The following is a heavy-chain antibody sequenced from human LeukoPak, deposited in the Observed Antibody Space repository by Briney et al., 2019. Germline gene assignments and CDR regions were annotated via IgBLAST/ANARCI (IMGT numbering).Heavy chain of an antibody. D-gene: IGHD1-26*01. Sequence: PGGSLRLSCAASGFSFTNYGMHWVRQAPGKGLEWVAFIRYDGSNKYYADSVKGRFTISRDNSKNTLYLQMNSLRAEDTAVYYCATELQTIVGASRLFDYWGQGTLVTVSS. CDR2: IRYDGSNK. V-gene: IGHV3-30*02. J-gene: IGHJ4*02. CDR3: ATELQTIVGASRLFDY. CDR1: GFSFTNYG.